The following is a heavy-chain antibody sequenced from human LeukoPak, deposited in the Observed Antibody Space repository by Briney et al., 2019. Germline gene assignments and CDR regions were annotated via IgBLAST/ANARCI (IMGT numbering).Heavy chain of an antibody. D-gene: IGHD3-22*01. CDR2: ISPNSGGT. CDR3: ARDCDRSGYFCY. Sequence: GASVKVSCKASGYTFTGYYMHWVRQAPGQGLEWMGWISPNSGGTNYAQKLQGRVTMTTDTSTSTAYMELRSLRSDDTAVYYCARDCDRSGYFCYWGQGTLVTVSS. V-gene: IGHV1-2*02. CDR1: GYTFTGYY. J-gene: IGHJ4*02.